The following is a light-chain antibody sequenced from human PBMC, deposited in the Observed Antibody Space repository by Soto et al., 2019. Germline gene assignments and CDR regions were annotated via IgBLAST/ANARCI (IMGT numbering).Light chain of an antibody. Sequence: DIQMTLSPSSLSASVGYSVTITCRASQSISIYLNWYQLKPGKAPNLLMYGASYLKSGVPTRFSGSGSGTDFTLTISSLQPEDFAIYYCQQTYTTPEITFGQGTRLDIK. CDR1: QSISIY. V-gene: IGKV1-39*01. CDR3: QQTYTTPEIT. J-gene: IGKJ5*01. CDR2: GAS.